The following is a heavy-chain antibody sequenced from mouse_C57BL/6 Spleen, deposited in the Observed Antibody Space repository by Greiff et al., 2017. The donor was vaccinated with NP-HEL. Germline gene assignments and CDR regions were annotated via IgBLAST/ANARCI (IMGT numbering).Heavy chain of an antibody. Sequence: EVQVVESGGGLVKPGGSLKLSCAASGFTFSDYGMHWVRQAPEKGLEWVAYISSGSSTIYYADTVKGRFTISRDNAKNTLFLQMTSLRSEDTAMYYCARPLITTVDFDVWGTGTTVTVSS. D-gene: IGHD1-1*01. CDR2: ISSGSSTI. CDR3: ARPLITTVDFDV. CDR1: GFTFSDYG. J-gene: IGHJ1*03. V-gene: IGHV5-17*01.